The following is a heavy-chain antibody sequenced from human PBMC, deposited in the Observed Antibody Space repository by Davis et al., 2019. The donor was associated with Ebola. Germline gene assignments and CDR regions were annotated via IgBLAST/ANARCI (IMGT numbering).Heavy chain of an antibody. CDR2: IRSKAYGGTT. J-gene: IGHJ6*02. V-gene: IGHV3-49*04. CDR1: GFTFSNAW. D-gene: IGHD6-6*01. CDR3: TRDRQLLSPNYYYYYGMDV. Sequence: PGGSLRLSCAASGFTFSNAWMRWVRQAPGKGLEWVGFIRSKAYGGTTEYAASVKGRFTISRDDSKSIAYLQMNSLKTEDTAVYYCTRDRQLLSPNYYYYYGMDVWGQGTTVTVSS.